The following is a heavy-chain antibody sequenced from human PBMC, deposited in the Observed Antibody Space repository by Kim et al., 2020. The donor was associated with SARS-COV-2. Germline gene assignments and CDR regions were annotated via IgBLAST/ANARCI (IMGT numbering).Heavy chain of an antibody. V-gene: IGHV3-23*01. CDR2: ISGSGGST. CDR3: AKDRDIVVVVAATHY. J-gene: IGHJ4*02. D-gene: IGHD2-15*01. Sequence: GGSLRLSCAASGFTFSSYAMSWVRQAPGKGLEWVSAISGSGGSTYYADSVKGRFTISRDNSKNTLYLQMNSLRAEDTAVYYCAKDRDIVVVVAATHYWGQGTLVTVSS. CDR1: GFTFSSYA.